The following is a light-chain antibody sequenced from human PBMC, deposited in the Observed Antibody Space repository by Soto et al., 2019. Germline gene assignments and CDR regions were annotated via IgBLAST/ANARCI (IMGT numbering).Light chain of an antibody. J-gene: IGKJ3*01. CDR1: QGISSY. CDR3: QQYYSYPT. V-gene: IGKV1-8*01. Sequence: AIRMTQSPSSLSASTGDSVTITCRASQGISSYLAWYQQKPGKAPKLLIYAASTLQSGVPSRFSGSGSGTYFTLTISWLQSEDFATYYCQQYYSYPTFGPGTKVDIK. CDR2: AAS.